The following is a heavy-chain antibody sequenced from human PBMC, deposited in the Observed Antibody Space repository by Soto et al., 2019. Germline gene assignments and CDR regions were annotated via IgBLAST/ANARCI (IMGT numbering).Heavy chain of an antibody. Sequence: QVQLVQSGAEVKKPGSSVKGSCKASGGTFSSYAISWVLQAPGQGLEWMGGIIPIFGTANYAQKVQGRVTITADESTSTAYMELSSLRSEDTAVYYCARDAATTVTTSSSWFDPWGQGTLVTVSS. J-gene: IGHJ5*02. D-gene: IGHD4-17*01. CDR3: ARDAATTVTTSSSWFDP. CDR1: GGTFSSYA. V-gene: IGHV1-69*01. CDR2: IIPIFGTA.